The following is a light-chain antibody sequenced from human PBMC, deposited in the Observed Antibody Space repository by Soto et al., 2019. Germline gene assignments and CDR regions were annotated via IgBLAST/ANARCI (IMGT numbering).Light chain of an antibody. Sequence: QSVLTQPPSASGSPGQPVTISGTGTSNAVGAYNYVSWYQQHPGKAPKVMIYEGNKRPTGVPDLVSGSKAGNPPSLTASGLQAEEGADYYCSSFEVSNFFVFGTGAKVSGL. CDR1: SNAVGAYNY. CDR2: EGN. CDR3: SSFEVSNFFV. J-gene: IGLJ1*01. V-gene: IGLV2-8*01.